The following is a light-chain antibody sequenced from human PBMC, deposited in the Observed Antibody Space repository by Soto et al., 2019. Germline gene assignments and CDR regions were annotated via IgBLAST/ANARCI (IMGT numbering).Light chain of an antibody. Sequence: NFMLTQPHSMSESPGKTVTIYCPRSRGSIASSYVQWYQQRPGSSPSVVIYEDDQRSSGVPDRFSGSIDRSSNSDSLTISGMKSEDEDDDFCKWYDGDTVIFGGGTKLTVL. CDR1: RGSIASSY. J-gene: IGLJ2*01. V-gene: IGLV6-57*01. CDR2: EDD. CDR3: KWYDGDTVI.